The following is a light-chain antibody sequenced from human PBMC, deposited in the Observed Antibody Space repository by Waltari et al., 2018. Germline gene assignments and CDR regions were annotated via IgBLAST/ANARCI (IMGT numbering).Light chain of an antibody. J-gene: IGKJ1*01. CDR3: QQYNNWPPWT. Sequence: EIVMTQSPATLSVSPGERATLSCRASQSVRNNLVWYQQKPGQAPRLLIYGASTRVTGIPARFSGSVSGTEFTLTISSLQSEDFAVYYWQQYNNWPPWTFGQGTKVEIK. CDR2: GAS. V-gene: IGKV3-15*01. CDR1: QSVRNN.